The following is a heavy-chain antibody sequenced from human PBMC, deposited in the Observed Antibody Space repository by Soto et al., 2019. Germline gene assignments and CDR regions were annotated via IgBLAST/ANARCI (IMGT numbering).Heavy chain of an antibody. J-gene: IGHJ3*02. CDR2: ISAYSGNT. CDR3: ARPGANSSGYFALAFDI. V-gene: IGHV1-18*01. Sequence: GSSGKGSCKAAGDTFPSYVISWVRQAPGQGLEWMGWISAYSGNTNYAQKLRGRVTMTTHTSTSTACMELRSLRADNTAVYYCARPGANSSGYFALAFDIWGQGTMVTVSS. D-gene: IGHD3-22*01. CDR1: GDTFPSYV.